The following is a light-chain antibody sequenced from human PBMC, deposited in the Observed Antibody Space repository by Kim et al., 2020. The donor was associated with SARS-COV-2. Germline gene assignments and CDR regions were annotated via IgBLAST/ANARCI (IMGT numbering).Light chain of an antibody. CDR1: SLRSYY. CDR2: GKN. V-gene: IGLV3-19*01. Sequence: VPLGQIVRMRCKGDSLRSYYATWYQQKPGQAPILVIYGKNNRPSGIPDRFSGSSSGNTASLTITGTQAGDEADYYCNSRDSNDNVVFGGGTQLTVL. CDR3: NSRDSNDNVV. J-gene: IGLJ2*01.